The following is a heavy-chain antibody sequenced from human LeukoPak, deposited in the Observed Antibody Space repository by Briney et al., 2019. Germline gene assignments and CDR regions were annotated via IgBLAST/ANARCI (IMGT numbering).Heavy chain of an antibody. CDR2: IIPIFGTA. CDR1: GGTFSSYA. CDR3: AKVPISNYDFWSGYLDY. V-gene: IGHV1-69*13. D-gene: IGHD3-3*01. J-gene: IGHJ4*02. Sequence: GASVKVSCKASGGTFSSYAISWVRQAPGQGLEWMGGIIPIFGTANYAQKFQGRVTITADESTSTAYMELNSLRAEDTAVYYCAKVPISNYDFWSGYLDYWGQGTLVTVSS.